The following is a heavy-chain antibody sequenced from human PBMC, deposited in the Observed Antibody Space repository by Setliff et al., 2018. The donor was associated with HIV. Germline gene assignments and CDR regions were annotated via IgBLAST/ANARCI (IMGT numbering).Heavy chain of an antibody. CDR2: ISAYNGDT. J-gene: IGHJ6*02. Sequence: GASVKVSCKTSGFTFNHYGITWVRQAPGQGLEWMGWISAYNGDTKYSQTFQGRVTMTTDTSTATAFMELSSLRSEDTAVYYCARDGPGTDFFDYDMDVWGQGTTVTVSS. D-gene: IGHD1-1*01. CDR3: ARDGPGTDFFDYDMDV. CDR1: GFTFNHYG. V-gene: IGHV1-18*01.